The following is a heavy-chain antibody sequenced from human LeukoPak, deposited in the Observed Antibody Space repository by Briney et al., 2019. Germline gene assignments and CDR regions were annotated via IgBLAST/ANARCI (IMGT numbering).Heavy chain of an antibody. Sequence: GGSLRLSCAASGFTFSDYFMTWIRQAPGKGLEWVSSISSSSSYIYYADSVKGRFTISRDNAKNSLYLQMNSLRAEDTAVYYCATGEDIVVVTANDYWGQGTLVTVSS. CDR1: GFTFSDYF. D-gene: IGHD2-21*02. CDR3: ATGEDIVVVTANDY. CDR2: ISSSSSYI. V-gene: IGHV3-21*01. J-gene: IGHJ4*02.